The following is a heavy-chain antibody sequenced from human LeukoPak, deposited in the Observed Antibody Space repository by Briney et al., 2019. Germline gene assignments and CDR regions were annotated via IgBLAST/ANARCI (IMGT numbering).Heavy chain of an antibody. Sequence: GGSLRLSCEASGFTLSDYAMHWVRQAPGKGLEWVSIISRDGSDKNYADSVKGRFTISRDNSKNTLYLQMNSLRADDTAVYYCARGLLGIAAAGSDYWGQGTLVTVSS. D-gene: IGHD6-13*01. J-gene: IGHJ4*02. CDR3: ARGLLGIAAAGSDY. V-gene: IGHV3-30*03. CDR1: GFTLSDYA. CDR2: ISRDGSDK.